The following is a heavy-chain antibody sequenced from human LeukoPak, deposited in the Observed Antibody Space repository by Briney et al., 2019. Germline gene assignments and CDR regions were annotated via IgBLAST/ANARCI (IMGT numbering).Heavy chain of an antibody. V-gene: IGHV4-61*05. CDR1: GGSIRSSYYY. CDR3: ARSDYSGSGTYTDFDAFDI. CDR2: IDHSGRT. D-gene: IGHD3-10*01. J-gene: IGHJ3*02. Sequence: SETLSLTCTVSGGSIRSSYYYWGWIRQPPGKGLEWIGYIDHSGRTNYNPALKSRVTISVDTSKNQFSLKLNSVTAADTAVYSCARSDYSGSGTYTDFDAFDIWGQGTMVAVSS.